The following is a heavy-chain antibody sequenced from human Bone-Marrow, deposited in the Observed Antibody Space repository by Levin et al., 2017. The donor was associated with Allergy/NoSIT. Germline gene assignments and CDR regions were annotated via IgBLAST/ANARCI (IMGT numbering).Heavy chain of an antibody. CDR2: IKQDGTEK. CDR3: TTAIRGSSISY. V-gene: IGHV3-7*01. Sequence: ASVKVSCAASGFTFSTYWMRWVRQTPGKGLESVANIKQDGTEKYYVDSVKGRFTISRDNGKNSLFLEMNNLRAEDTAVYYCTTAIRGSSISYWGQGTLVTVSS. D-gene: IGHD2/OR15-2a*01. CDR1: GFTFSTYW. J-gene: IGHJ4*02.